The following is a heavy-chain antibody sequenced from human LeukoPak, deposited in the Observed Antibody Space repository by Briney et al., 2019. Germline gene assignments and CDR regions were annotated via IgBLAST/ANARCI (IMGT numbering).Heavy chain of an antibody. Sequence: GGSLRLSCAASGFTFSSYAMSWVRQAPGKGLEWVSVISSSGGSTYYVDSVKGRFTISRDNSKNTLYLQMNSLRAEDTAVYYCAGSYSHFDYWGQGTLVTASS. CDR1: GFTFSSYA. CDR2: ISSSGGST. D-gene: IGHD2-15*01. CDR3: AGSYSHFDY. J-gene: IGHJ4*02. V-gene: IGHV3-23*01.